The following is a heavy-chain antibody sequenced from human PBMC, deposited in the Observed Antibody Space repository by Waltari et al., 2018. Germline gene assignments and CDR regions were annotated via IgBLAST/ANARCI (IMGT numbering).Heavy chain of an antibody. J-gene: IGHJ4*02. Sequence: QVQLVQSGAEVKKPGSSVQVSCKASGGTFSSYAISWVRQAPGQGLEWMGRSIPIFGTSNYAQKFQSRGTITADKSTSTSYMELSSLRAEDTAVYYCARDRYSSSPLDYWGQGTLVTVSS. V-gene: IGHV1-69*08. CDR1: GGTFSSYA. D-gene: IGHD6-6*01. CDR3: ARDRYSSSPLDY. CDR2: SIPIFGTS.